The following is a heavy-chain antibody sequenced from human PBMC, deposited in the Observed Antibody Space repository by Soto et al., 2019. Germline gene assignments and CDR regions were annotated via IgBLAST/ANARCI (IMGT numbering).Heavy chain of an antibody. CDR1: GGTFSGSA. J-gene: IGHJ6*02. V-gene: IGHV3-23*01. D-gene: IGHD3-9*01. CDR3: LTWSHKVLTGPDGYGMDV. Sequence: PGGSLRLSCAASGGTASGGTFSGSALSWVRQAPGKGLEWVSFISSNGGYTYYADSVKGRFTISRDNSKKMLFLQMSNLRADDTGIYYCLTWSHKVLTGPDGYGMDVWGQGTTVTVSS. CDR2: ISSNGGYT.